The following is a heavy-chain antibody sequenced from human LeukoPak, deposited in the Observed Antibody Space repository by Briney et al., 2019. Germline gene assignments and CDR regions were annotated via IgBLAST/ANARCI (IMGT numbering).Heavy chain of an antibody. V-gene: IGHV4-31*03. CDR1: GGSISSGGYY. CDR3: ARVSLQGLQGPHGMDV. D-gene: IGHD6-25*01. J-gene: IGHJ6*02. Sequence: SQTLSLTCTVSGGSISSGGYYWSWIRQHPGKGLEWIGYIYYSGSTYYNPSLKSRVTISVDTSKNQFSLELSSVTAADTAVYYCARVSLQGLQGPHGMDVWGQGTTVTVSS. CDR2: IYYSGST.